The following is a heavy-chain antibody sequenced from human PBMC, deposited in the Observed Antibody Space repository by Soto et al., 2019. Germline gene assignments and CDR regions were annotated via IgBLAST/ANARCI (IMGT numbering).Heavy chain of an antibody. Sequence: PGGSLRLSCAASGFTFSSYAMSWVRQAPGKGLEWVSAISGSGGSTYYADSVKGRFTISRDNSKNTLYLQMNSLRAEDTAVYYCAKVPDYGDYAEDYYFDYWGQGTLVTVSS. CDR2: ISGSGGST. CDR3: AKVPDYGDYAEDYYFDY. D-gene: IGHD4-17*01. J-gene: IGHJ4*02. CDR1: GFTFSSYA. V-gene: IGHV3-23*01.